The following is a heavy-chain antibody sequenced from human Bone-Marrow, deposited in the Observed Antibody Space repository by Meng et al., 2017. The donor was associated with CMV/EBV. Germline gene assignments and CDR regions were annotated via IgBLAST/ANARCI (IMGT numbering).Heavy chain of an antibody. Sequence: SETLSLTCTVSGGSISSSSYYWGWIRQPPGKGLEWIGSIYYSGSTYYNPSLKSRVTISVDTSKNQFSLKLSSVTAADTAAYYCAREVRFLEWLDGWGQGTLVTVSS. V-gene: IGHV4-39*07. CDR2: IYYSGST. D-gene: IGHD3-3*01. J-gene: IGHJ4*02. CDR1: GGSISSSSYY. CDR3: AREVRFLEWLDG.